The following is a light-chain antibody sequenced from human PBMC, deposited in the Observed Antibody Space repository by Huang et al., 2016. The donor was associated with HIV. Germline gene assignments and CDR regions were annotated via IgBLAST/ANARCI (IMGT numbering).Light chain of an antibody. V-gene: IGKV1-39*01. Sequence: DIQMTQSPSSLSASVGDRVTINCRASQSINSYLNWYQQKPGQAPKLLIYAASYLESGGPARFSGGGSGTDVTLTISSRQPEDFATDYCQQSYSTPTWTFGQGTKVEIK. CDR3: QQSYSTPTWT. CDR1: QSINSY. CDR2: AAS. J-gene: IGKJ1*01.